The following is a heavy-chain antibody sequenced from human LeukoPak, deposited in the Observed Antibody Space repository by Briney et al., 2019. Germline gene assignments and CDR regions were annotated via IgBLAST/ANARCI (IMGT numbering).Heavy chain of an antibody. V-gene: IGHV4-34*01. Sequence: SETLSLTCAVYGGSFSGYSWSWIRQPPGKGLEWIGEINHSGSTNYNPSLKSRVTISVDTSKNQFSLKLSSVTAADTAVYYCASDAAFLRIAAAYWGQGTLVTVSS. CDR3: ASDAAFLRIAAAY. D-gene: IGHD6-13*01. CDR1: GGSFSGYS. CDR2: INHSGST. J-gene: IGHJ4*02.